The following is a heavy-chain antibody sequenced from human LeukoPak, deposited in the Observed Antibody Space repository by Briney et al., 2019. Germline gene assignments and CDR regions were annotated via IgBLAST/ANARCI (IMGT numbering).Heavy chain of an antibody. CDR3: ARDWKTNSFDY. CDR2: IYYDGSNI. J-gene: IGHJ4*02. Sequence: GGSLTLSCAASEFTFTTYGMHWVRQAPGKGLEWVAFIYYDGSNIYYADYVKGRFTISRDISKNTLYLQMDSQRAEDTAIYYCARDWKTNSFDYWGQGTLVTVSS. V-gene: IGHV3-33*01. D-gene: IGHD1-1*01. CDR1: EFTFTTYG.